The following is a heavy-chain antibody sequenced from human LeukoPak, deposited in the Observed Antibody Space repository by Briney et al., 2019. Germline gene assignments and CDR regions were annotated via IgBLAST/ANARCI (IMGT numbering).Heavy chain of an antibody. CDR1: GGTFSGYA. CDR3: ARVKERGIAVAGTAYYFDY. V-gene: IGHV1-69*01. D-gene: IGHD6-19*01. CDR2: IIPIFGTA. Sequence: ASVKVSCKASGGTFSGYAISWVRQAPGQGLEWMGGIIPIFGTANYAQKFQGRVTITADESTSTAYMELSSLRSEDTAVHYCARVKERGIAVAGTAYYFDYWAQGTLVTVSS. J-gene: IGHJ4*02.